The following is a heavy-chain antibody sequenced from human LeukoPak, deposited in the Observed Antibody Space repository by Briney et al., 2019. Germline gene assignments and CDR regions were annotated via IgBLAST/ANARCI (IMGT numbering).Heavy chain of an antibody. CDR1: GFTFNNYA. J-gene: IGHJ4*02. CDR3: AKDYSPAH. CDR2: ITPAGGT. Sequence: GGSLRLSCAASGFTFNNYAMTWVRQAPGNGLEWISGITPAGGTYYAASVKGRFTISRDNSQNTLYLQMNSQRADDTAIYYCAKDYSPAHWGQGTLVSVSS. D-gene: IGHD4-11*01. V-gene: IGHV3-23*01.